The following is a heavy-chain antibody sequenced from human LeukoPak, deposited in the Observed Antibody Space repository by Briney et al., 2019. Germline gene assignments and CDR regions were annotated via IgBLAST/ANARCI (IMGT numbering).Heavy chain of an antibody. D-gene: IGHD5-12*01. CDR3: ARHVSANAWIDY. V-gene: IGHV4-39*01. CDR1: GGSIRRSSYY. J-gene: IGHJ4*02. CDR2: IYYTGST. Sequence: SETLSLTCTVSGGSIRRSSYYWGWTRQPPGKGLEWIGSIYYTGSTYYNPSLKSRVTISVDTSKNQLSLKLSSVTAADTAVYYCARHVSANAWIDYWGQGTLVTVSS.